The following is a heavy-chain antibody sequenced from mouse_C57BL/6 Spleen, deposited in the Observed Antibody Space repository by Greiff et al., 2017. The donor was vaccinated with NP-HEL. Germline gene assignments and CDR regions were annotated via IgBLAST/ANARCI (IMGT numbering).Heavy chain of an antibody. J-gene: IGHJ2*01. CDR2: ISDGGSYT. V-gene: IGHV5-4*01. Sequence: EVQLQESGGGLVKPGGSLKLSCAASGFTFSSYAMSWVRQTPEKRLEWVATISDGGSYTYYPDNVKGRFTISRDNAKNNLYLQMSHLKSEDTAMYYCAREGYYDYDYFDYWGQGTTLTVSS. CDR1: GFTFSSYA. CDR3: AREGYYDYDYFDY. D-gene: IGHD2-4*01.